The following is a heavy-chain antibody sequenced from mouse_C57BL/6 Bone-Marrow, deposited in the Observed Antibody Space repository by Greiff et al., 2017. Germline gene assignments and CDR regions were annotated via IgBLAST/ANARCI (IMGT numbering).Heavy chain of an antibody. Sequence: QVQLQQSGAELMKPGASVKLSCKATGYTFTGYRIEWVKQRPGHGLEWIGEIVPGSGSTNYNEKFKGKDTLTADKSSSTAYIQVSSLKSEDSAVYYCAISDGYYAYYAMDYWGQGTSVTVSS. V-gene: IGHV1-9*01. CDR1: GYTFTGYR. D-gene: IGHD2-3*01. J-gene: IGHJ4*01. CDR2: IVPGSGST. CDR3: AISDGYYAYYAMDY.